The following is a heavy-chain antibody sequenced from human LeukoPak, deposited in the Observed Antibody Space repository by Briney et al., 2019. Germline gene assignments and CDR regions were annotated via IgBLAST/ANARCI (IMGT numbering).Heavy chain of an antibody. CDR3: ARGRYSGYDLYYYYYMDV. D-gene: IGHD5-12*01. CDR1: GYTFTSYG. CDR2: ISAYNGNT. Sequence: VASVKVSCKASGYTFTSYGISWVRQAPGQGLEWMGWISAYNGNTNYAQKLQGRVTMTTDTSTSTAYMELRSLRSDDTAVYYCARGRYSGYDLYYYYYMDVWGKGTTVTVSS. J-gene: IGHJ6*03. V-gene: IGHV1-18*01.